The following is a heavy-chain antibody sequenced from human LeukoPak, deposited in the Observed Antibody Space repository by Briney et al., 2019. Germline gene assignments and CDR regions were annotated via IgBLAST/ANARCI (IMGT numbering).Heavy chain of an antibody. Sequence: PSETLSLTCAVYGGSFSGYYWSWIRQPAGRGLEWIGRIYTSGSSNYNPSLNSRVTMSVDTSKNQFSLNLSSVTAADTAVYYCARDPHDSSGHYAGFDYWGQGTLVTVSS. D-gene: IGHD3-22*01. CDR2: IYTSGSS. CDR3: ARDPHDSSGHYAGFDY. J-gene: IGHJ4*02. CDR1: GGSFSGYY. V-gene: IGHV4-4*07.